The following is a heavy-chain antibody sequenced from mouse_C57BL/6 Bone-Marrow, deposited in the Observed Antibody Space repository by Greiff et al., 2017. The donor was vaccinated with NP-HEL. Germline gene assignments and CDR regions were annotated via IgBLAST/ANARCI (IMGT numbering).Heavy chain of an antibody. CDR2: ISDGGSYT. V-gene: IGHV5-4*01. D-gene: IGHD3-1*01. Sequence: DVHLVESGGGLVKPGGSLKLSCAASGFTFSSYAMSWVRQTPEKRLEWVATISDGGSYTYYPDNVKGRFTISRDNAKNNLYLQMSHLKSEDTAMYYCARDRAPYWGQGTLVTVSA. CDR3: ARDRAPY. J-gene: IGHJ3*01. CDR1: GFTFSSYA.